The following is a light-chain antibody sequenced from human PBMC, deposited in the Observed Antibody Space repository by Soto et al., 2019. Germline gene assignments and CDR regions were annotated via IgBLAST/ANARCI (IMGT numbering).Light chain of an antibody. CDR1: QDIRYK. J-gene: IGKJ1*01. V-gene: IGKV3-15*01. CDR3: QHYNHGLWT. CDR2: GAY. Sequence: IVMTQSTATLSVSPGESVTLSCRDSQDIRYKLAWYQQKPGQAPRLLIYGAYTRATDIPARFSGSGSRTEFTLTISNLQSEEFAVSYCQHYNHGLWTFGQWTKVEIK.